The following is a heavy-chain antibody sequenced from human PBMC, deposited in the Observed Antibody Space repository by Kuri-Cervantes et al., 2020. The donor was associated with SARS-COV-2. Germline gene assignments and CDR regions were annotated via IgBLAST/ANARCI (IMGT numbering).Heavy chain of an antibody. V-gene: IGHV3-48*03. Sequence: GESLKISCLGYGFKFSSYEMNWVRQAPGKGLEWISYISSSGRTTYYADSVKGRFTLSRDNAKNMLFLQMNSLRAEDTAVYYCVRDGDHWNFDYWGQGTLVTVSS. CDR2: ISSSGRTT. CDR3: VRDGDHWNFDY. D-gene: IGHD1-1*01. J-gene: IGHJ4*02. CDR1: GFKFSSYE.